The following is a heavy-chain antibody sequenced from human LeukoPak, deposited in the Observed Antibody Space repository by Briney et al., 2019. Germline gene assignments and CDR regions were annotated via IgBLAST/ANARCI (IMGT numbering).Heavy chain of an antibody. CDR1: GYTSTGYY. J-gene: IGHJ4*02. V-gene: IGHV1-2*02. CDR2: INPNSGGT. D-gene: IGHD6-19*01. Sequence: ASVKVSCKASGYTSTGYYMHWVRQAPGQGLEWMGWINPNSGGTNYAQKFQGRVTMTRDTSISTAYMELSRLRSDDTAVYYCARVRGSSGWYSAVGYWGQGTLVTVSS. CDR3: ARVRGSSGWYSAVGY.